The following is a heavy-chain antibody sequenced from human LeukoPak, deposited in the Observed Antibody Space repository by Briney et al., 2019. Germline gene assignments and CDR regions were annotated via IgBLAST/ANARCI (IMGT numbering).Heavy chain of an antibody. V-gene: IGHV3-7*01. CDR2: IKEDGTYI. Sequence: ETLSLTCAVYGGSFSDYYWRWIRQPPGKGLEWLGNIKEDGTYINYFESVKGRFTISRDNAKNSLYLQMNSLRAEDTAVYYCARNRGHQQFDYWGQGTLVTVSS. D-gene: IGHD1/OR15-1a*01. CDR3: ARNRGHQQFDY. J-gene: IGHJ4*02. CDR1: GGSFSDYY.